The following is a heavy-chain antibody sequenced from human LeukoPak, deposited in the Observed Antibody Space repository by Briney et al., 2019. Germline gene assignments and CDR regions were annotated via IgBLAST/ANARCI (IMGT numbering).Heavy chain of an antibody. V-gene: IGHV3-49*04. D-gene: IGHD4-11*01. CDR3: TRRPTVTTKGFWFDL. Sequence: GGSLRLSCTASGFTFGDYAMSWVRQAPGKGLEWVGFIRSKAYGGTAEYAASVKGSFTISRDDSKSIAYLQMNSLKTEDTAVYYCTRRPTVTTKGFWFDLWGQGTLVTVSS. CDR2: IRSKAYGGTA. J-gene: IGHJ5*02. CDR1: GFTFGDYA.